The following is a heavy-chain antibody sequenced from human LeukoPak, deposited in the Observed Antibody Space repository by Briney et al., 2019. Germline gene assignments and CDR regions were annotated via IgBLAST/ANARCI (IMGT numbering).Heavy chain of an antibody. V-gene: IGHV4-4*02. J-gene: IGHJ4*02. Sequence: PSGTLSLTCAVSGGSISSSNWWSWVRQPPGKGLEWIGEIYHSGSTNYNPSLKSRVTISVDTSKNQFSLKLSSVTAADTAVYYCARDCSGGSCYSVWGQGTLVTVYS. D-gene: IGHD2-15*01. CDR1: GGSISSSNW. CDR2: IYHSGST. CDR3: ARDCSGGSCYSV.